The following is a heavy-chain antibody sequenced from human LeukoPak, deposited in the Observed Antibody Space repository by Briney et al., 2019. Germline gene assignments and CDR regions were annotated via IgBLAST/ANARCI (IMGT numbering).Heavy chain of an antibody. CDR2: IRVNGDST. CDR3: AKPRGGDSWAFDI. V-gene: IGHV3-23*01. J-gene: IGHJ3*02. D-gene: IGHD2-21*02. CDR1: GFPFIIYD. Sequence: GSLRLPCLASGFPFIIYDMNGVRQAPGKGRAWVSGIRVNGDSTYYADSMKGRFTTSRDNSKNTLYLQMNSLRPEDTAVYYCAKPRGGDSWAFDIWGQGKKITVSS.